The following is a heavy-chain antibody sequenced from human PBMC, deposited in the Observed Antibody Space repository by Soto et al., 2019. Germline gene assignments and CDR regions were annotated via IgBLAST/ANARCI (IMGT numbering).Heavy chain of an antibody. CDR2: ISGSGGSA. Sequence: EVQLLESGGGLVQPGGSLRLSCAASGFTFGSHAMIWVRQAPGKGLEWVSAISGSGGSAYYADSVKGRFTISRDNSINTLYLQMNGLRAEDTALYYCAKEPYSDFWSAYYYFDYWGQGTLVTVSS. V-gene: IGHV3-23*01. CDR3: AKEPYSDFWSAYYYFDY. J-gene: IGHJ4*02. D-gene: IGHD3-3*01. CDR1: GFTFGSHA.